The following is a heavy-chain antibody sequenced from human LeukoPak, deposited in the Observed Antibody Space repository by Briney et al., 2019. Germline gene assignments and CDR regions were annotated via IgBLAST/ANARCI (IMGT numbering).Heavy chain of an antibody. J-gene: IGHJ4*01. V-gene: IGHV3-74*01. D-gene: IGHD3-10*01. CDR1: GFTISDYW. CDR3: ARGRAGNYYNHNDY. Sequence: GGSLRLSCAASGFTISDYWMHWVRQAPGKGLVWVSRISGDGSITAYADSVKGRFTISRDNAKNTLYLQMNSLRAEDTAVYYCARGRAGNYYNHNDYWGQGTLVTASS. CDR2: ISGDGSIT.